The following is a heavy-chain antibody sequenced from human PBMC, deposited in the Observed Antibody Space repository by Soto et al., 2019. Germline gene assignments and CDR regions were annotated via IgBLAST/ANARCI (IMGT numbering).Heavy chain of an antibody. Sequence: GGSLRLSCAASGFTFDDYGMSWVRQAPGKGLEWVSGINWNGGSTGYADSVKGRFTISRDNAKNSLYLQMNSLRAEDTDLYYCASGIVGATTYGMDVWGQGTTVTVSS. CDR1: GFTFDDYG. CDR2: INWNGGST. D-gene: IGHD1-26*01. CDR3: ASGIVGATTYGMDV. V-gene: IGHV3-20*04. J-gene: IGHJ6*02.